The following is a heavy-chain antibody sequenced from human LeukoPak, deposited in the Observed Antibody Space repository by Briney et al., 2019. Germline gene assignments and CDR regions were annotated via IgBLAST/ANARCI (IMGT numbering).Heavy chain of an antibody. Sequence: GGSLRLSCAASGFTFSGYSMNWVRQAPGKGLEWVSSISSSSSYIYYADSVKGRFTISRDNAKNSLYLQMNSLRAEDTAVYYCARGVSYYGDYGSDYWGQGTLVTVSS. CDR2: ISSSSSYI. CDR3: ARGVSYYGDYGSDY. D-gene: IGHD4-17*01. J-gene: IGHJ4*02. V-gene: IGHV3-21*01. CDR1: GFTFSGYS.